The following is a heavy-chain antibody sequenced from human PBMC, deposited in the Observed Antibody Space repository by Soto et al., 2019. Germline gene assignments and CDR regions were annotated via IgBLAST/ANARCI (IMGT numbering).Heavy chain of an antibody. CDR2: ISWDGGST. V-gene: IGHV3-43D*04. Sequence: GGSLRLSCAASGFTFDDYAMHWVRQAPGKGLEWVSLISWDGGSTYYADSVKGRFTIPRDNSKNSLYLQMNSLRAEDTALYYCAKDGCSSTSCPSDYYYYYGMDVWGQGTTVTVSS. CDR1: GFTFDDYA. CDR3: AKDGCSSTSCPSDYYYYYGMDV. D-gene: IGHD2-2*01. J-gene: IGHJ6*02.